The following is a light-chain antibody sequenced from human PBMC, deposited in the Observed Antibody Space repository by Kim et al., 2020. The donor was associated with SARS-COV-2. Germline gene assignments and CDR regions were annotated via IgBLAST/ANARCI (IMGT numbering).Light chain of an antibody. V-gene: IGKV3-11*01. CDR1: QSVDNH. Sequence: PAERATRSCRASQSVDNHLAWYQQNPGQAPRLLVYDAFNRATGIPAKFSGSVSGTDFTLTISSLEPEDCAVYYCQKRTNWLDTFGQGTKLEI. CDR3: QKRTNWLDT. CDR2: DAF. J-gene: IGKJ2*01.